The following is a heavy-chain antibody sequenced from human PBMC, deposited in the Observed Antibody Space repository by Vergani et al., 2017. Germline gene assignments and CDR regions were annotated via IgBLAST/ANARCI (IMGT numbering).Heavy chain of an antibody. CDR2: IKQDGSEK. CDR1: GFTFSSYW. Sequence: EVQLVESGGGLVKPGGSLRLSCAASGFTFSSYWMSWVRQAPGKGLEWVANIKQDGSEKNYVDSGKGRFTISRDNAKNSLYLQMNSLRAEDTAVYYCARAHDYVWGSYRYTAYYFDYWGQGTPVTVSS. D-gene: IGHD3-16*02. V-gene: IGHV3-7*03. CDR3: ARAHDYVWGSYRYTAYYFDY. J-gene: IGHJ4*02.